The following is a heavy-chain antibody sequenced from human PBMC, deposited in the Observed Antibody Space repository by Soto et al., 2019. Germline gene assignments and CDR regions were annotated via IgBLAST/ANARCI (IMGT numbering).Heavy chain of an antibody. D-gene: IGHD2-2*01. J-gene: IGHJ5*02. V-gene: IGHV4-31*03. Sequence: SETLSLTCTVSGGSISSGGYYWGWIRQHPXKGLEWIGYIYYSGSTYYNPSLKSRVTISVDTSKNQFSLKLSSVTAADTAVYYCARANYCSSTSCYSDLDGLAVVRPYNWFDPWGQGTLVTVSS. CDR2: IYYSGST. CDR3: ARANYCSSTSCYSDLDGLAVVRPYNWFDP. CDR1: GGSISSGGYY.